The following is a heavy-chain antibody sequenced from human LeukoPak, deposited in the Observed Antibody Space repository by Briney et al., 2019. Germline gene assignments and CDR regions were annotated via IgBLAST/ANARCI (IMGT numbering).Heavy chain of an antibody. CDR1: GGTFSSYA. V-gene: IGHV1-69*13. D-gene: IGHD5-18*01. CDR2: IIPIFGTA. J-gene: IGHJ4*02. CDR3: AGDNRGRYSYGE. Sequence: SVKVSCKASGGTFSSYAISWVRQAPGQGLEWMGGIIPIFGTANYAQKFRGRVTITADESTSTAYMELSSLRSEDTAVYYCAGDNRGRYSYGEWGQGTLVTVSS.